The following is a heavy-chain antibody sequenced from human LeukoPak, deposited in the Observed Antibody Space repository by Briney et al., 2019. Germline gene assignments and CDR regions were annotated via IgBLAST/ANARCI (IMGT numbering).Heavy chain of an antibody. V-gene: IGHV1-69*13. CDR2: IIPIFGTA. Sequence: SVKVSCKASGGTFSSYAVSWVRQAPGQGLECMGGIIPIFGTANYAQKFQGRVTIPADESTSTAYMELSSLRSEDTAVYYCAGDNRGRYSYGEWGQGTLVTVSS. CDR1: GGTFSSYA. J-gene: IGHJ4*02. CDR3: AGDNRGRYSYGE. D-gene: IGHD5-18*01.